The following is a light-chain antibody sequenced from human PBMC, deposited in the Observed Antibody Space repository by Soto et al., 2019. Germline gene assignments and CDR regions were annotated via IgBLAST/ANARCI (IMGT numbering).Light chain of an antibody. CDR3: QSYDSSLSGSVV. V-gene: IGLV3-21*02. J-gene: IGLJ2*01. Sequence: SYELTQPPSVSVAPGQTAMITCGGNDIGSKSVHWYQQRPGQAPVLVVYDDRDRPSGIPERFSGSNSGSTATLTISRVEAGDEADYYCQSYDSSLSGSVVFGGGTKLTVL. CDR1: DIGSKS. CDR2: DDR.